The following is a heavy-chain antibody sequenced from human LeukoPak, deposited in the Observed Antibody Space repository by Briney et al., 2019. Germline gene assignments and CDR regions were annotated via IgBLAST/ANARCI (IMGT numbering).Heavy chain of an antibody. CDR2: ISSGGTYE. J-gene: IGHJ4*02. D-gene: IGHD3-10*01. Sequence: GKSLRLSCAASGFTFSNYAMHWVRQAPGKGLEWVSLISSGGTYEYSADSVKGRFTISRDNSKNTLYLQLNSLRAEDTAVYYCARDSTYYYDSGSSGPHYFDNWGQGTLVTVSS. V-gene: IGHV3-30*01. CDR3: ARDSTYYYDSGSSGPHYFDN. CDR1: GFTFSNYA.